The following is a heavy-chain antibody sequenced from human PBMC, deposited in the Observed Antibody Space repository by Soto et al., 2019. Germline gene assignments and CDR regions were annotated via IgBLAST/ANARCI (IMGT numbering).Heavy chain of an antibody. CDR2: INHRRST. Sequence: SETLSLTCAVYGGSFSGYYGTWLRQPPGKGLEWIGEINHRRSTSYNPSLKRRVTMSIDTSKNQFSLHLSSVTAADTAVYFCARGKPSGYRFGPRNFFYYGLDVWGPGTTVTVSS. J-gene: IGHJ6*02. CDR3: ARGKPSGYRFGPRNFFYYGLDV. D-gene: IGHD5-18*01. CDR1: GGSFSGYY. V-gene: IGHV4-34*01.